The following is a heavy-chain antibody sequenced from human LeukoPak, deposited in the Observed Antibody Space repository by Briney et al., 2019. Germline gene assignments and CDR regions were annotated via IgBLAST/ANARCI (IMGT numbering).Heavy chain of an antibody. D-gene: IGHD6-19*01. V-gene: IGHV4-38-2*02. CDR1: GYSISSGYY. J-gene: IGHJ4*02. CDR3: ARRLAVAGAYYFDY. Sequence: PSETLSLTCTVSGYSISSGYYWSWIRQPPGKGLEWIGEINHSGSTNYNPSLKSRVTISVDTSKNQFSLKLSSVTAADTAVYYCARRLAVAGAYYFDYWGQGTLVTVSS. CDR2: INHSGST.